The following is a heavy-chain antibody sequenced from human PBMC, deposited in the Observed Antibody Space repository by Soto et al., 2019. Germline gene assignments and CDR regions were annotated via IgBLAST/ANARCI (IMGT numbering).Heavy chain of an antibody. Sequence: QLQLQESGPGLVKPSETLSLTCSVSGGSISSRTFWWAWIRQPPGKGQEWIGDMYYSGSSYSSPSLKSRVTLSVDTSKNQLSLKLNSVTAADTAVYYCARHPRDDYNYGGSGIFDYWGQGTLVTVSS. J-gene: IGHJ4*02. CDR2: MYYSGSS. CDR1: GGSISSRTFW. D-gene: IGHD4-4*01. V-gene: IGHV4-39*01. CDR3: ARHPRDDYNYGGSGIFDY.